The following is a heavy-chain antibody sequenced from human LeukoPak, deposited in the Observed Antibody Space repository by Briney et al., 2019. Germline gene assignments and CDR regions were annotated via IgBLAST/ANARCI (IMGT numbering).Heavy chain of an antibody. CDR1: GFTFSSYW. CDR3: ARLGYCSGGSCCPFDY. CDR2: IKQDGSEK. V-gene: IGHV3-7*01. J-gene: IGHJ4*02. Sequence: GGSLRLSCAASGFTFSSYWMSWVRQAPGKGLEWVANIKQDGSEKYYVDSVKGRFTISRDNAKNSLYLQMNSLRAEDTAVYYCARLGYCSGGSCCPFDYWGQGTLVTVSS. D-gene: IGHD2-15*01.